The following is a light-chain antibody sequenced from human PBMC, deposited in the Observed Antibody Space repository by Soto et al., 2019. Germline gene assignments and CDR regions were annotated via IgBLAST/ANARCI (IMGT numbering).Light chain of an antibody. J-gene: IGLJ1*01. V-gene: IGLV2-14*03. CDR2: AVS. CDR3: STYTNVRTLV. Sequence: QSALTQPASVSGSPGQSITISCTGTSSDVGAYNYVSWYQHHPGKAPKVMIYAVSNRPSGVSNRFSGSKSGNTASLTISGPQAEDEADYYCSTYTNVRTLVFGTGTKLTVL. CDR1: SSDVGAYNY.